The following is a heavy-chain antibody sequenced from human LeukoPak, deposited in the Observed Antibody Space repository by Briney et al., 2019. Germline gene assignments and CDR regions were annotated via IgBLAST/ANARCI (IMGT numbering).Heavy chain of an antibody. J-gene: IGHJ6*02. CDR1: GFTFSSYS. D-gene: IGHD2-15*01. V-gene: IGHV3-21*01. CDR2: ISSSSSYI. CDR3: ARGVGYCSGGSCYPPSGLYYGMDV. Sequence: KPGGSLRLSCAASGFTFSSYSMNWVRQAPGKGLEWVSSISSSSSYIYCADSVKGRFTISRDNAKNSLYLQMNSLSAEDTAVYYCARGVGYCSGGSCYPPSGLYYGMDVWGQGTTVTVSS.